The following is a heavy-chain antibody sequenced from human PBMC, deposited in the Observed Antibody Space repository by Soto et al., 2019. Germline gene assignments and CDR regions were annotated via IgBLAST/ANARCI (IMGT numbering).Heavy chain of an antibody. J-gene: IGHJ4*02. V-gene: IGHV2-5*01. CDR1: GLSLSTSGMG. CDR3: ALRKNWGHAGYISFDY. CDR2: LYWNNDK. D-gene: IGHD7-27*01. Sequence: QITLEESGPTLVKPTQTLTLACTFSGLSLSTSGMGVGWIRQPPGRALEWLALLYWNNDKSYSPSLKSRLTTSEDPSKNRVVRTMTNMHPVDTGAYFCALRKNWGHAGYISFDYWGQGSVVTVSS.